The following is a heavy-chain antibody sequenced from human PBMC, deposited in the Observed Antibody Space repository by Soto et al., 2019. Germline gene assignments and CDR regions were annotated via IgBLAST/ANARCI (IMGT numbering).Heavy chain of an antibody. CDR2: IKQDGSER. V-gene: IGHV3-7*01. CDR3: ARDSYSRGWYPPDYYGMDV. CDR1: GFTFSSYW. D-gene: IGHD6-19*01. Sequence: PGGSLRLSCAASGFTFSSYWMSWVRQAPGKGLEWVANIKQDGSERYYVDSVKGRFTISRDNAKNSLYLQMNSLRAEDTAVYYCARDSYSRGWYPPDYYGMDVWGQGTTVTVSS. J-gene: IGHJ6*02.